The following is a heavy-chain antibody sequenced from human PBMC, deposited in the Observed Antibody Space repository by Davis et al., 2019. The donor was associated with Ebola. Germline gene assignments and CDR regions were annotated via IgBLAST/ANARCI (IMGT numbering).Heavy chain of an antibody. CDR1: GGTFSSYT. V-gene: IGHV1-69*02. CDR3: AGMHGFGEGWPGY. J-gene: IGHJ4*02. D-gene: IGHD3-10*01. Sequence: AASVKVSCKASGGTFSSYTISWVRQAPGQGLEWMGRIIPILGIANYAQKFQGRVTITADESTSTAYMELSSLRSEDTAVYYCAGMHGFGEGWPGYWGQGTLVTVSA. CDR2: IIPILGIA.